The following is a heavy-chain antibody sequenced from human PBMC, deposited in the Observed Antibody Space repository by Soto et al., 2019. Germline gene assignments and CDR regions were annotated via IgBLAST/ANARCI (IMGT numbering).Heavy chain of an antibody. D-gene: IGHD3-22*01. CDR2: ISSSSSYI. V-gene: IGHV3-21*01. CDR1: GFTFSSYS. J-gene: IGHJ6*02. CDR3: ARELPTYYYDSSGLGPYGMDV. Sequence: EVQLVESGGGLVKPGGSLRLSCAASGFTFSSYSMNWVRQAPGKGLEWVSSISSSSSYIYYADSVKGRFTISRDNVKNSLYLQMNSLRAEDTAVYYCARELPTYYYDSSGLGPYGMDVWCQGTTVTVSS.